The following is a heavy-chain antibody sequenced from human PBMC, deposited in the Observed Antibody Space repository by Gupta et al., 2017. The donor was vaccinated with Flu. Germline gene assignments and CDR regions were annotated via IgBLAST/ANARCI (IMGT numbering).Heavy chain of an antibody. Sequence: QMQLVQSGAEVKKTGSSVKVSCKASGGTFSRSAISWVRQSPGQGLEWMGGIIPLFDSPTYAQKFQGRVTISAHESTSTAYIELSSLTSEDTATYYCARGGLDMASFDYWGQGTLVTVSS. CDR3: ARGGLDMASFDY. CDR1: GGTFSRSA. J-gene: IGHJ4*02. D-gene: IGHD5-24*01. CDR2: IIPLFDSP. V-gene: IGHV1-69*01.